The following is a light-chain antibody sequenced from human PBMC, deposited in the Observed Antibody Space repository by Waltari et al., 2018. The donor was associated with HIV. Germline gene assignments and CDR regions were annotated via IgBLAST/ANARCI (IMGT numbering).Light chain of an antibody. V-gene: IGKV3-11*01. Sequence: EIVLTQSPATLSLSPGERATLSCRASQSVSSYLAWYQQKPGQAPRLLIYDASNRAIGIPARFSGSGSGTDFTLTISSLEPEDFAVYYCQQRSDWPPITFGGGTKVEIK. J-gene: IGKJ4*01. CDR2: DAS. CDR3: QQRSDWPPIT. CDR1: QSVSSY.